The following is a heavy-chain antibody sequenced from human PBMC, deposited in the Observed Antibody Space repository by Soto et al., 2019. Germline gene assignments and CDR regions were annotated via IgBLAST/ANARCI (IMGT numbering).Heavy chain of an antibody. V-gene: IGHV3-11*06. J-gene: IGHJ6*02. CDR2: ISSSSSYT. CDR3: ARNEPYNWNTDYYYGMDV. Sequence: PGGSLRLSCAASGFTFSDYYMSWIRQAPGKGLEWVSYISSSSSYTNYADSVKGRFTISRDNAKNSLYLQMNSLRAEDTAVYYCARNEPYNWNTDYYYGMDVWGQGTTVTVSS. D-gene: IGHD1-20*01. CDR1: GFTFSDYY.